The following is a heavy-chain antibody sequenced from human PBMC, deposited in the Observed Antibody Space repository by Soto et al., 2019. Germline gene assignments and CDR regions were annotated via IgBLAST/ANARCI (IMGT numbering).Heavy chain of an antibody. J-gene: IGHJ5*02. CDR2: IYYSGST. D-gene: IGHD3-16*02. CDR1: GGSISSGNYY. V-gene: IGHV4-31*03. CDR3: ARMGLHLGELSRTWFDP. Sequence: QVQLQESGPGLVKPSQTLSLTCTLSGGSISSGNYYWSWIRQHPGKGLEWIGYIYYSGSTHYNPSLKSRVTISLDTSNNPFSLKLSSVTAADTAVYYCARMGLHLGELSRTWFDPWGQGTLVTVSS.